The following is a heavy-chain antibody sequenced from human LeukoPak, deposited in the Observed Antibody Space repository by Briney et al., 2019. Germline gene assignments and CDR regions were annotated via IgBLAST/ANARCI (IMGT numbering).Heavy chain of an antibody. CDR1: GGAISSYY. CDR2: IYTSGST. D-gene: IGHD3-22*01. J-gene: IGHJ6*02. Sequence: SETLPLTCTVSGGAISSYYWSWIRQPAGKGLEWIGRIYTSGSTNYNPSLKSRVTMSVDTFKNQFSLKLSSVTAADTAVYYCARDNGYYDSSGYYAPYYYYGMDVWGQGTTVTVSS. V-gene: IGHV4-4*07. CDR3: ARDNGYYDSSGYYAPYYYYGMDV.